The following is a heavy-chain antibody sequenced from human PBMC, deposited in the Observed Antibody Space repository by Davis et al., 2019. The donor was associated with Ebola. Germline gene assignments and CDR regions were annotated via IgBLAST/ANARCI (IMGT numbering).Heavy chain of an antibody. CDR2: IRADNGKT. D-gene: IGHD6-19*01. CDR1: GYAFTNYA. CDR3: AKEGPQWLVDY. J-gene: IGHJ4*02. Sequence: ASVKVSCKASGYAFTNYAIHWVRQAPGQGLEWMGWIRADNGKTQYSQKFQGRVTITRDTSATTVYMELSSLTSEDTAVYYCAKEGPQWLVDYWGQGTLVTVSS. V-gene: IGHV1-3*01.